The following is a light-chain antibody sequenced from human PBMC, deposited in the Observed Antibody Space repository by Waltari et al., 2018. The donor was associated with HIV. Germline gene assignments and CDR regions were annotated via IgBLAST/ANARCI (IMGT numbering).Light chain of an antibody. CDR3: SSYTSSNTFVV. V-gene: IGLV2-18*02. J-gene: IGLJ2*01. CDR2: EVS. Sequence: GQSVTISCTGTSSDVGNYNRVSWYQQPPGSAPKLMIYEVSNRPSGVPRRFSGSKSGNTASLTISGLQAEDEADYYCSSYTSSNTFVVFGGGTKLTVL. CDR1: SSDVGNYNR.